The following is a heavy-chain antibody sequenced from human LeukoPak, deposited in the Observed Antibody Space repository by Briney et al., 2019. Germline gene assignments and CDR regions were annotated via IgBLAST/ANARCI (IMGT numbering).Heavy chain of an antibody. CDR2: IYYSGST. V-gene: IGHV4-59*01. D-gene: IGHD4-11*01. Sequence: SETLSLTCTVSDGSISSYYWSWIRQPPGKGLEWIGYIYYSGSTNYNPSLKSRVTISVDTSKNQFSLKLSSVTAADTAVYYCARMTTVTTSTVRYYFDYWGQGTLVTVSS. J-gene: IGHJ4*02. CDR3: ARMTTVTTSTVRYYFDY. CDR1: DGSISSYY.